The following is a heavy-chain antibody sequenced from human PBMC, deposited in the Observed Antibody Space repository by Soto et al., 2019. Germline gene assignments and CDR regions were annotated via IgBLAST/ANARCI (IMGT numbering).Heavy chain of an antibody. CDR3: ARIPPGWGGGQLVLDY. Sequence: EVQLVESGGGLVQPGGSLRLSCAASGFTFSTFWMHWVRQAPGKGLVWVSRINSDGSTTTYADSVKGRFTISRDNAKNTLYLEMNSLRVADMAVYYFARIPPGWGGGQLVLDYWGQGTLVTVSS. CDR2: INSDGSTT. V-gene: IGHV3-74*01. J-gene: IGHJ4*02. CDR1: GFTFSTFW. D-gene: IGHD6-13*01.